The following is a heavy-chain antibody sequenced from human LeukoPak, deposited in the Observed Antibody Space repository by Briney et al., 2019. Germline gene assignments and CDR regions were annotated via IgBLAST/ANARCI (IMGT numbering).Heavy chain of an antibody. D-gene: IGHD4-17*01. Sequence: SETLSLTCAVSGGSISSGGYSWSWLPQPPGQDLEWIVYIYHSGSTYYNPSLKSRVTISVDRYKNQFSLKLSSVTAAETAVYYCARSATVTTGSFDYWGQGALVTVSS. CDR2: IYHSGST. V-gene: IGHV4-30-2*01. CDR3: ARSATVTTGSFDY. CDR1: GGSISSGGYS. J-gene: IGHJ4*02.